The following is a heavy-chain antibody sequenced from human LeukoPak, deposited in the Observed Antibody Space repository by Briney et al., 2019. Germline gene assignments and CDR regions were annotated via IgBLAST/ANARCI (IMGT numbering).Heavy chain of an antibody. D-gene: IGHD1-26*01. CDR2: IKQDGSEK. CDR1: GFTFSTYW. CDR3: TRPRYTGSYSKGDAFDI. V-gene: IGHV3-7*05. Sequence: PGGSLRLSCAVSGFTFSTYWMSWVRQAPGKGLEWVANIKQDGSEKYYVDSVKGRFTISRDNAKNSLYLQMNSLKTEDTAVYYCTRPRYTGSYSKGDAFDIWGQGTMVTVSS. J-gene: IGHJ3*02.